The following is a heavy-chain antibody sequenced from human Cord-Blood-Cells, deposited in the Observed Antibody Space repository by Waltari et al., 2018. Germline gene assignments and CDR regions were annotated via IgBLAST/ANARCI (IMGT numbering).Heavy chain of an antibody. Sequence: QLQLQESGPGLVKPSETLSLTCTVSGGSISSSSYYWGWIRQPPGKGLEWIGSIYYSGSTCYSPSLKSRVTISVDTSKNQFSLKLSSVTAADTAVYYCASTIAARPGGGFDPWGQGTLVTVSS. CDR2: IYYSGST. J-gene: IGHJ5*02. D-gene: IGHD6-6*01. V-gene: IGHV4-39*01. CDR1: GGSISSSSYY. CDR3: ASTIAARPGGGFDP.